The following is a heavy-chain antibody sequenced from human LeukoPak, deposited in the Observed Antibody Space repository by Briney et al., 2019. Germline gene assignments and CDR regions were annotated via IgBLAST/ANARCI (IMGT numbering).Heavy chain of an antibody. D-gene: IGHD4-17*01. Sequence: GRSLRLSCAASGFTFSSYGMHWVRQAPGKGLEWVAVMWFDGSNIYYADSVKGRFTISRDNSKNTLYLQMNSLRAEDTAVYYCARGGDYGLYFDYWGQGTLVTVSS. J-gene: IGHJ4*02. V-gene: IGHV3-33*01. CDR1: GFTFSSYG. CDR3: ARGGDYGLYFDY. CDR2: MWFDGSNI.